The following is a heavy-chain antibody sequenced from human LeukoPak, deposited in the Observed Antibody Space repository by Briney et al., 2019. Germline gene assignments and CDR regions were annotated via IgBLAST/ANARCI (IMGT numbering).Heavy chain of an antibody. CDR2: INHSGST. J-gene: IGHJ5*02. Sequence: PSETLSLTFAVYGGSFSGYYWSWIRQPPGKGLEWIGEINHSGSTNYNPSLKSRVTISVDTSKNQFSLKLSSVAAADTAVYYCARGCPWFDPWGQGTLVTVSS. CDR3: ARGCPWFDP. CDR1: GGSFSGYY. V-gene: IGHV4-34*01.